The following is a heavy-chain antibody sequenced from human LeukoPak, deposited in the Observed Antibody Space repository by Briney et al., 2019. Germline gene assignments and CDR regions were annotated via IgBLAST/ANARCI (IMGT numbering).Heavy chain of an antibody. J-gene: IGHJ4*02. V-gene: IGHV1-24*01. CDR2: FDPEDGET. D-gene: IGHD3-22*01. CDR3: AFLDIYAGSGYYKAYFDY. CDR1: GYTLTELS. Sequence: ASVKVSCKVSGYTLTELSMHWVRQAPGKGLEWMGGFDPEDGETIYAQKFQGRVTMTEDTSTDTAYMELNSLGSEDTAVYYFAFLDIYAGSGYYKAYFDYWGQGTLVTVSS.